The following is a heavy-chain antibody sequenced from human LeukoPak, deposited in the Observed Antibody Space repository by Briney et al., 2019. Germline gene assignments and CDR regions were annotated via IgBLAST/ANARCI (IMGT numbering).Heavy chain of an antibody. J-gene: IGHJ3*02. V-gene: IGHV5-51*01. Sequence: GESLKISCKGSGYSFTSYWIGWVRQMPGKGLEGMVIIYPGDSDTIYSPSFQGQVTISADKSISTAYLQWSSLKASDTAMYYCASPYGGYCSSTSCYNTNDAFDIWGQGTMVTVSS. CDR2: IYPGDSDT. CDR1: GYSFTSYW. D-gene: IGHD2-2*01. CDR3: ASPYGGYCSSTSCYNTNDAFDI.